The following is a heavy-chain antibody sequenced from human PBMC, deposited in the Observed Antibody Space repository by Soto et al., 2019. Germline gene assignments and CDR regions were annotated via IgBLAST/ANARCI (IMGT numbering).Heavy chain of an antibody. V-gene: IGHV3-43*01. CDR3: AKDINSSGWYSLDY. D-gene: IGHD6-19*01. J-gene: IGHJ4*02. CDR2: ISWDGGST. CDR1: GFTFDDYT. Sequence: GGSLRLCCAASGFTFDDYTMHWVRQAPGKGLEWVSLISWDGGSTYYADSVKGRFTISRGNSKNSLYLQMNSLRIEDTALYYCAKDINSSGWYSLDYWGQGTLVTVSS.